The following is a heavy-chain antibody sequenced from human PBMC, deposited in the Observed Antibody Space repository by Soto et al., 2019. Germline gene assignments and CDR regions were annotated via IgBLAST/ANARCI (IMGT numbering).Heavy chain of an antibody. CDR1: GGSFSGYY. Sequence: QVQLQQWGAGLLKPSETLSLTCAVYGGSFSGYYWSWIRQPPGKGLEWIGEINHSGSTNYNPSLKSRVTISVDTSKTQFSLKLSSVTAADTAVYYCARSLLFGVVVAATPDPETWGQGTLVTVSS. V-gene: IGHV4-34*01. CDR2: INHSGST. D-gene: IGHD2-15*01. CDR3: ARSLLFGVVVAATPDPET. J-gene: IGHJ5*02.